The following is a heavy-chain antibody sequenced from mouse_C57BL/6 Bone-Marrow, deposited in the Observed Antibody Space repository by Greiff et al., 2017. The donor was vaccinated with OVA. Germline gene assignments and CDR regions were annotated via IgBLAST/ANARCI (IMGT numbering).Heavy chain of an antibody. Sequence: QVHVKQPGAELVKPGASVKLSCKASGYTFTSYWMQWVKQRPGQGLEWIGEIDPSDSYTNYNQKLKGKATLTLDTSSSTAYMQICSLTSEDSAVYYCARSGSNGAYWGQGTLVTVSA. J-gene: IGHJ3*01. D-gene: IGHD2-5*01. V-gene: IGHV1-50*01. CDR1: GYTFTSYW. CDR3: ARSGSNGAY. CDR2: IDPSDSYT.